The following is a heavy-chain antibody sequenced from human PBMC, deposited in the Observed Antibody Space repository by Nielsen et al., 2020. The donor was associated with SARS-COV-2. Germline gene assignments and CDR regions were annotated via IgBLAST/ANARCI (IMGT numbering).Heavy chain of an antibody. D-gene: IGHD2-2*01. CDR3: ARVGDIVVVPAYGMDV. CDR1: GFTFDDYA. CDR2: ISWNSGST. J-gene: IGHJ6*02. Sequence: SLKISCEASGFTFDDYAMHWVRQAPGKGLEWVSGISWNSGSTDYADSVKGRFTISRDNSKNTLYLQMNSLRAEDTAVYYCARVGDIVVVPAYGMDVWGQGTTVTVSS. V-gene: IGHV3-9*01.